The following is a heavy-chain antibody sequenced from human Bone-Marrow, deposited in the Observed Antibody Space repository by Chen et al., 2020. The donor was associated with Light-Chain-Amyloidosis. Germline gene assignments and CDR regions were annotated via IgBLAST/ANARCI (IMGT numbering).Heavy chain of an antibody. CDR3: ASWARTDYYYYYYMDV. Sequence: QVQLQQWGAGLLKPSETLSLTCAVYNGSFSGFYWSWIRQPPGKGLEWIGEINHSGNTNYNPSLKSRVTMSVDMSKNQFSLKLSSVTAADTALYYCASWARTDYYYYYYMDVWGKGTTVTVSS. CDR1: NGSFSGFY. J-gene: IGHJ6*03. CDR2: INHSGNT. V-gene: IGHV4-34*01. D-gene: IGHD7-27*01.